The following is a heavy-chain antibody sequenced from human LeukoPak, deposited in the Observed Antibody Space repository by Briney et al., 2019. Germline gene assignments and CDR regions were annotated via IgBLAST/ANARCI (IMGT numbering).Heavy chain of an antibody. V-gene: IGHV4-59*01. CDR2: IYYSGST. J-gene: IGHJ4*02. CDR3: AREPSFSGRFED. Sequence: PSETLSLTCTVSGGSMSTYYWSWIRQPPGKGLEWIGYIYYSGSTDYNPSLKSRVTISADTSKNQFSLKLTSVTAADTAVYYCAREPSFSGRFEDWGPGTLVTVSS. D-gene: IGHD1-26*01. CDR1: GGSMSTYY.